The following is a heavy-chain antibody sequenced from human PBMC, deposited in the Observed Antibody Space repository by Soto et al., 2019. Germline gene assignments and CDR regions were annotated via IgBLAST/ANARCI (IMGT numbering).Heavy chain of an antibody. V-gene: IGHV4-30-2*01. CDR3: ARAMATQWYFDY. J-gene: IGHJ4*02. D-gene: IGHD3-10*01. CDR2: IYHSGST. CDR1: GGFISSGGYS. Sequence: QLQLQESGSGLVKPSQTLSLTCAVSGGFISSGGYSWSWIRQPPGKGLEWIGYIYHSGSTYYNPSLKSRVTIQVDRSKNQFSLKLSSVTAADPAVYYCARAMATQWYFDYWGQGTLVTVSS.